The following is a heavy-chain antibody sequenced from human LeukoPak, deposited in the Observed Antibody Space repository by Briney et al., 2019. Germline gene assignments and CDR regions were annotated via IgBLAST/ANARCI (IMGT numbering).Heavy chain of an antibody. CDR1: GFTFSSCG. CDR3: ATEPIGRHSDY. V-gene: IGHV3-21*01. Sequence: KAGGSLRLSCAASGFTFSSCGVNLVRQAPGKGLEWVSSICPTGTHIYYADSVRRRFPISRENPKKSMYLQIDSLRDEDTAVYYCATEPIGRHSDYWGQGTLLTVSS. CDR2: ICPTGTHI. J-gene: IGHJ4*02.